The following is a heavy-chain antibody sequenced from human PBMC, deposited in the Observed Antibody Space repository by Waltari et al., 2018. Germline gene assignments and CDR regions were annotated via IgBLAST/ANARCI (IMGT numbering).Heavy chain of an antibody. J-gene: IGHJ6*03. Sequence: QVQLVQSGAEVKKPGASVKVSCKASGYTFTGYYMHWVRQAPGQGLEWMGWSNPNSGGTNYAQKVQGRVTMTRDTSISTAYMELSRLRSDDTAVYYCAIDRARFTDYYYYMDVWGKGTTVTVSS. CDR3: AIDRARFTDYYYYMDV. CDR1: GYTFTGYY. V-gene: IGHV1-2*02. D-gene: IGHD3-3*01. CDR2: SNPNSGGT.